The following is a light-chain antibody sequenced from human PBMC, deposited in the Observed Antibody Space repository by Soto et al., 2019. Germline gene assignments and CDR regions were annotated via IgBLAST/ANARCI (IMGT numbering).Light chain of an antibody. J-gene: IGKJ5*01. CDR2: AAS. Sequence: DIQLTQSPSFLSASVGDRVTITCRASQGINSYLAWSHQKPGKAPTLLIYAASTLQNGFPSRFSGSGSGTEFTLTISSLQPEDFATYYCQHLNGYPVTFGQGTRLEMK. V-gene: IGKV1-9*01. CDR1: QGINSY. CDR3: QHLNGYPVT.